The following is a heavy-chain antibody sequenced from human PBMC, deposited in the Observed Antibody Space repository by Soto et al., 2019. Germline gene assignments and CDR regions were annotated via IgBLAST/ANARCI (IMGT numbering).Heavy chain of an antibody. V-gene: IGHV3-74*01. Sequence: GGSLRLSCAASGFTFSMYWMHWVRQDPGPGPEWVSRINDDGISTNYADPVKGRFTISRDNAKNTLYLQMNALRVEDTAVYYCTRGPRSTSTGTGAFWGQGTLVTVSS. CDR1: GFTFSMYW. D-gene: IGHD1-1*01. J-gene: IGHJ4*02. CDR2: INDDGIST. CDR3: TRGPRSTSTGTGAF.